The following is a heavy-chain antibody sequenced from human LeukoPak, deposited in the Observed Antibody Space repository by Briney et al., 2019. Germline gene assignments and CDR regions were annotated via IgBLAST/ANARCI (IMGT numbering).Heavy chain of an antibody. CDR2: INPNSGGT. J-gene: IGHJ3*02. CDR3: ARVRWPGRFDAFDI. Sequence: LVIVSCRESGYTFTGDYMDWVGQPRVQGNKWMGWINPNSGGTNYAQKFQGRVTMTRDTSISTAYMELSRLRSDDTAVYYCARVRWPGRFDAFDIWGQGTMVTVSS. V-gene: IGHV1-2*02. D-gene: IGHD6-13*01. CDR1: GYTFTGDY.